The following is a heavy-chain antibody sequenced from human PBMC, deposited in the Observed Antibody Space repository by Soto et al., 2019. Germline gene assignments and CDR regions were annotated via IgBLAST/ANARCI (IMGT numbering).Heavy chain of an antibody. CDR1: GGSIGSYY. CDR3: ARDIMGTNYYYYGMDV. D-gene: IGHD2-8*01. J-gene: IGHJ6*02. CDR2: IYYSGST. V-gene: IGHV4-59*01. Sequence: SETLCLSCTVAGGSIGSYYWSWIRQPPGKGLEWIGYIYYSGSTNYNPSLKSRVTISVDTSKNQFSLKLSSVTAADTAVYYCARDIMGTNYYYYGMDVWGQGTTVTVSS.